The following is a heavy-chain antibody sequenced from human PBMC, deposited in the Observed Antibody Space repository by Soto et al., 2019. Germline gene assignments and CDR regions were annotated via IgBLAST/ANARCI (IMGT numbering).Heavy chain of an antibody. CDR3: ARRGMVRGVIITGYYYGMDV. Sequence: SVKVSCKASGGTFSSYAISWVRQAPGQGLEWLGGIIPIFGTANYAQKFQGRVTITADKSTSTAYMELSSLRSEDTAVYYCARRGMVRGVIITGYYYGMDVWGQGTTVTVSS. J-gene: IGHJ6*02. CDR2: IIPIFGTA. D-gene: IGHD3-10*01. CDR1: GGTFSSYA. V-gene: IGHV1-69*06.